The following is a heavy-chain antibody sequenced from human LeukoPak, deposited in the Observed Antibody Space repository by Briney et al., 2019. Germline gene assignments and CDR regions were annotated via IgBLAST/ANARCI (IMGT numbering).Heavy chain of an antibody. Sequence: GGSLRLSCAASGFTFSSYAMSWVRQAPGKGLEWVSGMGGSGDSTYYADSVKGRFTISRDNSKKTLYLQMNSLRAEDTAVYYCAKGPGIWIANFAYWRQGPLVPVSS. D-gene: IGHD2-2*03. CDR3: AKGPGIWIANFAY. CDR1: GFTFSSYA. CDR2: MGGSGDST. V-gene: IGHV3-23*01. J-gene: IGHJ4*02.